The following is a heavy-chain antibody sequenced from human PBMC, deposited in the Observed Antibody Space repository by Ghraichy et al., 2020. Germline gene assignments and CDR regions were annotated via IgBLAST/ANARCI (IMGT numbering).Heavy chain of an antibody. Sequence: GVLNISCAASGFTFSSYWMSWVRQAPGKGLEWVANIKQDGSEKYYVDSVKGRFTISRNSAKNSLYLQMNSLRAEDTAVYYCARGGDFWSGYYTGGFDYWGQGTLDTVSS. D-gene: IGHD3-3*01. J-gene: IGHJ4*02. CDR3: ARGGDFWSGYYTGGFDY. CDR2: IKQDGSEK. CDR1: GFTFSSYW. V-gene: IGHV3-7*03.